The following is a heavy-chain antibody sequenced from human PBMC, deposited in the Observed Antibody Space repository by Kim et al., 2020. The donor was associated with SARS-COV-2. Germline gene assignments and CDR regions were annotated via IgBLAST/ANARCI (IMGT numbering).Heavy chain of an antibody. V-gene: IGHV3-48*02. CDR2: INSRSSTI. CDR3: ARDGASSSWGYGMDV. J-gene: IGHJ6*02. Sequence: GGSLRLSCAASGFTFGDYSMNWVRQAPGKGPEWVSYINSRSSTIYYADSVRGRFTISRDNAMHSLFLHMNSLRYEDTAIYYCARDGASSSWGYGMDVWGQGTTVTVSS. D-gene: IGHD2-2*01. CDR1: GFTFGDYS.